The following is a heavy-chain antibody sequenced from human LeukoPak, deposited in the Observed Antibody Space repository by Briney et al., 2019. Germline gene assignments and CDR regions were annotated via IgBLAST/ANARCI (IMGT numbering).Heavy chain of an antibody. CDR2: INPSGGST. J-gene: IGHJ5*02. V-gene: IGHV1-46*01. Sequence: ASVMVSCKVSGYTLTELSMHWVRQAPGQGLEWMGIINPSGGSTSYAQKFQGRVTMTRDTSTSTVYMELSSLRSEDTAVYYCARSSTTSDWFDPWGQGTLVTVSS. D-gene: IGHD2-2*01. CDR3: ARSSTTSDWFDP. CDR1: GYTLTELS.